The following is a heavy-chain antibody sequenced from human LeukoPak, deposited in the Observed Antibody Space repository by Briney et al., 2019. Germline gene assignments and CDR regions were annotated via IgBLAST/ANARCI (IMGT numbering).Heavy chain of an antibody. D-gene: IGHD2-2*01. V-gene: IGHV3-48*01. CDR3: ARYCSSASCYDLGDY. J-gene: IGHJ4*02. Sequence: GGSLRLSCAASGFTFGSYSMNWVRQAPGKGLEWVSYISSSSSITYYADSVKGRFTISRDNAKNSLYLQMNSLRAEDTAVYYCARYCSSASCYDLGDYWGQGTLVTVSS. CDR2: ISSSSSIT. CDR1: GFTFGSYS.